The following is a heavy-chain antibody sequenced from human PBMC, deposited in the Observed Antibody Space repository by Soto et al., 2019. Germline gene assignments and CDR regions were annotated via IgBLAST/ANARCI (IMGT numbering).Heavy chain of an antibody. CDR3: ARDMSIAARHFDY. D-gene: IGHD6-6*01. J-gene: IGHJ4*02. CDR1: GFTFSSYG. CDR2: IWYDGSNK. Sequence: GGSLRLSCAASGFTFSSYGMHWVRQAPGKGLEWVAVIWYDGSNKYYADSVKGRFTISRDNSKNTLYLQMNSLRAEDTAVYYCARDMSIAARHFDYWGQGTLVTVSS. V-gene: IGHV3-33*01.